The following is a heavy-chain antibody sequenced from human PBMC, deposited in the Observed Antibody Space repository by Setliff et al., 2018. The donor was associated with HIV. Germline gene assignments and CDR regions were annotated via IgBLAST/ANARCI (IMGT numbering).Heavy chain of an antibody. V-gene: IGHV1-69*06. D-gene: IGHD2-21*01. CDR3: ARGSMSMVMFILVSAFDI. Sequence: SVKVSCKASGGTFSSYAISWVRRAPGQGPEWMGAIIPIFGTTKYAQKFHGRVTISADTSTTTAYLEVSSLRSEDTAVYYCARGSMSMVMFILVSAFDIWGQGTLVTVSS. CDR1: GGTFSSYA. CDR2: IIPIFGTT. J-gene: IGHJ3*02.